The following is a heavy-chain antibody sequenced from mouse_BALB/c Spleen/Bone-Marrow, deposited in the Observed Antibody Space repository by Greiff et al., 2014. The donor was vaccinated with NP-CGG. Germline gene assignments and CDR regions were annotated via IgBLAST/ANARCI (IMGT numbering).Heavy chain of an antibody. CDR2: ISGYYGDA. D-gene: IGHD2-14*01. CDR3: ARSGKVRNAMDY. CDR1: GYTFTDHA. Sequence: QVQLMESGAKLVRPGVSVKISCKGSGYTFTDHAIHWVKRSHAKSLEWIGVISGYYGDAIYNQKFKGKATMTVDKSSSTAYMELARLTSEDSAIYYCARSGKVRNAMDYWGQGTSVTVSS. J-gene: IGHJ4*01. V-gene: IGHV1S137*01.